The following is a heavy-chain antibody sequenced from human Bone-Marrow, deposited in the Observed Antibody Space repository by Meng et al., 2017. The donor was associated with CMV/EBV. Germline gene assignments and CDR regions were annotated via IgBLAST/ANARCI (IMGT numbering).Heavy chain of an antibody. V-gene: IGHV3-9*03. CDR2: ISWNSGSI. Sequence: SLKISCAASGFTFDDYAMHWVRQAPGKGLEWVSGISWNSGSIGYADSVKGRFTISRDNAKNSLYLQMNSLRAEDMALYYCAKDGECSSSSCFIGYWGPGTLVTGSS. CDR3: AKDGECSSSSCFIGY. J-gene: IGHJ4*02. CDR1: GFTFDDYA. D-gene: IGHD2-2*01.